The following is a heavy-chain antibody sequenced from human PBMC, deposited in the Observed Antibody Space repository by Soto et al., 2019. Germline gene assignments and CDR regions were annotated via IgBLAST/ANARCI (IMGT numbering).Heavy chain of an antibody. CDR3: AKAYGDYPYWYFDL. V-gene: IGHV3-23*01. CDR1: GFTFPNYA. J-gene: IGHJ2*01. D-gene: IGHD4-17*01. CDR2: IRSSGSST. Sequence: EVQLLESGGGLVQPGGSLRLSCAASGFTFPNYAMSWVRQAPGKGLEWVSAIRSSGSSTWSADSVKGRFTISRDNSKKTLYLQMNSLRVEDTAVDSCAKAYGDYPYWYFDLWGRGTLVTVSS.